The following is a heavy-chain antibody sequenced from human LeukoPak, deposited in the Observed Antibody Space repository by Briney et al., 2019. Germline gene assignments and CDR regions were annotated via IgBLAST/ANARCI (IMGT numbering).Heavy chain of an antibody. D-gene: IGHD6-6*01. J-gene: IGHJ4*02. V-gene: IGHV3-23*01. Sequence: GGSLRLSCAASGLTLRTCAMMWLGRVPGKGLDWVSAIIGDGGDVTEGGGPTYYADSVKGRFTVSRDNSKNTVYLQMNSLRAEDTAIYYCPKGSKSSSFPRPDYCGQGTLVTVSS. CDR3: PKGSKSSSFPRPDY. CDR2: IIGDGGDVTEGGGPT. CDR1: GLTLRTCA.